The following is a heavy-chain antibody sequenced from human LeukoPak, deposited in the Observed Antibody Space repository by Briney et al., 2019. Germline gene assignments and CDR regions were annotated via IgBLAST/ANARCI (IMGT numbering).Heavy chain of an antibody. Sequence: GESLQIPCRGSGYSFTSYCIGWGRQLPGKGLEGMGIIYPGDSDTRYSPSFQGQVTISADKSISTAYLQWSSLKASDTAMYYCARHELSGYCSGCGCYVDYWGQGTLVTVSS. J-gene: IGHJ4*02. D-gene: IGHD2-15*01. V-gene: IGHV5-51*01. CDR3: ARHELSGYCSGCGCYVDY. CDR1: GYSFTSYC. CDR2: IYPGDSDT.